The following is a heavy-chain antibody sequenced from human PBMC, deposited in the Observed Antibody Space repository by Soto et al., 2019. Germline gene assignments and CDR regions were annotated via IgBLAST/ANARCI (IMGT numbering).Heavy chain of an antibody. Sequence: SETLSLTCTASGGSISSYYWSWIRQPAGKGLEAIERIYTSGSTNYIPSLKSRVTKSVDTSKNQFSLNLSSVTAAVPALYYCARDWATLLGDKYYYYNGLDVWGQGTTLAAS. CDR3: ARDWATLLGDKYYYYNGLDV. CDR2: IYTSGST. D-gene: IGHD3-3*01. J-gene: IGHJ6*02. V-gene: IGHV4-4*07. CDR1: GGSISSYY.